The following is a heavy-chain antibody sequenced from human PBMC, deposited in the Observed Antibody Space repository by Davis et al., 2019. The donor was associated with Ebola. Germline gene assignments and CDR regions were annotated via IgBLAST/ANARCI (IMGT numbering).Heavy chain of an antibody. CDR3: ASPRMDV. J-gene: IGHJ6*04. Sequence: GESLKISCAASGFTFRNYAMSWVRQAPGKGLEWVSVISGIAGTTDYADSVKGRFTISRDNSKNTLYLQMNSLRAEDTAVYYCASPRMDVWGKGTTVTVSS. CDR2: ISGIAGTT. CDR1: GFTFRNYA. V-gene: IGHV3-23*01.